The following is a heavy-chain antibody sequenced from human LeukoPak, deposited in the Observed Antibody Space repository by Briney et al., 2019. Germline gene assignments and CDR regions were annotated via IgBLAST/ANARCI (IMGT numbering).Heavy chain of an antibody. Sequence: PGGSLRLSCAASGFTFSSYAMSWVRQAPGKGLEWVSAISGSGGSTYYADSVKGRFTISRDNSKNTLYLQMNSLRAEDTAVYYCAKSLALAAALIPYYFDYWGQGTLVTVSS. CDR2: ISGSGGST. J-gene: IGHJ4*02. CDR3: AKSLALAAALIPYYFDY. V-gene: IGHV3-23*01. CDR1: GFTFSSYA. D-gene: IGHD6-13*01.